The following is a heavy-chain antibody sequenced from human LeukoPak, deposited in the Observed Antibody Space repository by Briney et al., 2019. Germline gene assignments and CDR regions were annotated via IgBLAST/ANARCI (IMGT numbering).Heavy chain of an antibody. CDR3: ARGMAYCGGDCQYYFDY. Sequence: PSETLSLTCTVSGGSISSYYWSWIRQPAGKGLEWIGRIYTSGSTNYNPSLKSRVTMSVDTSKNQFSLKLSSVTAADTAVYYCARGMAYCGGDCQYYFDYWGQGTLVTVSS. D-gene: IGHD2-21*02. V-gene: IGHV4-4*07. CDR2: IYTSGST. CDR1: GGSISSYY. J-gene: IGHJ4*02.